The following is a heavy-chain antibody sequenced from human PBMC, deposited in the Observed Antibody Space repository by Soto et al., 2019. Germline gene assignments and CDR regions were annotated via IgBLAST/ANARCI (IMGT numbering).Heavy chain of an antibody. J-gene: IGHJ3*01. V-gene: IGHV3-7*01. CDR1: GFTFSNYW. Sequence: EVQLVESGGALVQPGGSLRLSCAASGFTFSNYWMAWVRQAPGKGLEWVASIKHDGREKYYVDSVKGRFTVSRDNAKNSLSLQMNSLTAEDTAVYYCTRPLGWRDAFDVGGQGTMVTVSS. CDR2: IKHDGREK. CDR3: TRPLGWRDAFDV. D-gene: IGHD6-19*01.